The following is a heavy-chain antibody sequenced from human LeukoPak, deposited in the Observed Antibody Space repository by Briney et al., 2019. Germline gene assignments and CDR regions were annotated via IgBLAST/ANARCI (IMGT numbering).Heavy chain of an antibody. D-gene: IGHD3-10*01. J-gene: IGHJ3*02. CDR3: ARAEVRGVIEDIRSDAFDI. Sequence: GASVKVSCKASGGTFSSYAISWVRQAPGQGLEWMGGIIPIFGTANYAQKFQGRVTITADKSTSTAYMELSSLRSEDTAVYYCARAEVRGVIEDIRSDAFDIWGQGTMVTVSS. V-gene: IGHV1-69*06. CDR1: GGTFSSYA. CDR2: IIPIFGTA.